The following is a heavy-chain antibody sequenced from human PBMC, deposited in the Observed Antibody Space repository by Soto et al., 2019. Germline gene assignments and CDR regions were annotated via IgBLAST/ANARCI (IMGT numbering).Heavy chain of an antibody. D-gene: IGHD2-21*01. Sequence: VGSLRLSCAASGFTVSSNYSSWGRQAPGKGLEWVSVIYSGGSTYYADSVNGRFTISRDNSKNTLYLQMNSLRAEDTAVYSCARDILSYGMDVWGQGTTVTVSS. V-gene: IGHV3-53*01. CDR1: GFTVSSNY. J-gene: IGHJ6*02. CDR2: IYSGGST. CDR3: ARDILSYGMDV.